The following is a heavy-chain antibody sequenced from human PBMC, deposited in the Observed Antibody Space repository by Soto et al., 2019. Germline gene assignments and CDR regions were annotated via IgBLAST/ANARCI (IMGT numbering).Heavy chain of an antibody. Sequence: EVQLMESGGGLVQPGGSLRLSCTDSVSGFRISPYWMSWVRQAPGKGLEWVAHIKEDGREKLYADSVKGRFTISRDNAKNTLYLEMDSLRVEDTAVYFCSSSEHSAGQHWGQGTLVTVSS. D-gene: IGHD6-13*01. J-gene: IGHJ4*02. CDR1: GFRISPYW. CDR3: SSSEHSAGQH. V-gene: IGHV3-7*03. CDR2: IKEDGREK.